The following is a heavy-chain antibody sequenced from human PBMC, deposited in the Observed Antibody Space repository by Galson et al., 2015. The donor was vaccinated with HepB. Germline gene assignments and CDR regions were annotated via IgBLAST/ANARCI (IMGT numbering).Heavy chain of an antibody. D-gene: IGHD3-22*01. Sequence: TLSLTCTVSGGSTSSGDYYWSWIRQPPGKGLEWIGYIYYSGSTFYNPSLKSRLIISADTSKNQFSLKLTSVTAADTAVYYCARNPHYFDSSAYAFDIWGQGTMVTVSS. V-gene: IGHV4-30-4*01. CDR1: GGSTSSGDYY. J-gene: IGHJ3*02. CDR3: ARNPHYFDSSAYAFDI. CDR2: IYYSGST.